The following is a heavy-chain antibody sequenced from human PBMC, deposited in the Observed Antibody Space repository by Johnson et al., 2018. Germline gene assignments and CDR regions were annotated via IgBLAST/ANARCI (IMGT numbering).Heavy chain of an antibody. CDR3: VCGYSGYDVRYGMDV. V-gene: IGHV3-23*04. D-gene: IGHD5-12*01. Sequence: VQLVESGGGLAQPGGSLRLSCAASGFTFNNYDMTWVRQTPGKGLEWVSTASRGADGTHYADSVKGRFTVSTDNFKNMVYLEMNSLRVEEMAVYFCVCGYSGYDVRYGMDVWVQGTTVIVSS. J-gene: IGHJ6*02. CDR1: GFTFNNYD. CDR2: ASRGADGT.